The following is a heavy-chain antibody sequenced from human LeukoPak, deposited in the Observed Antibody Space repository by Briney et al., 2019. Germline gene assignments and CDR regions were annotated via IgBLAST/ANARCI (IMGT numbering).Heavy chain of an antibody. D-gene: IGHD3-22*01. CDR1: GFTFSSYS. CDR2: ISSSSSYI. V-gene: IGHV3-21*01. J-gene: IGHJ4*02. Sequence: GGSLRLSCAASGFTFSSYSMNWVRQAPGKGLEWVSSISSSSSYIYYADSVKSRFTISRDNAKNSLYLQMNSLGAEDTAVYYCARVSYYYDSSGYDTVYYFDYWGQGTLVTVSS. CDR3: ARVSYYYDSSGYDTVYYFDY.